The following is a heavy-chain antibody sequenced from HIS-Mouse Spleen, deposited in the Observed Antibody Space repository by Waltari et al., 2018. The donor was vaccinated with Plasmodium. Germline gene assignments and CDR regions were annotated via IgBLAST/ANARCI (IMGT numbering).Heavy chain of an antibody. D-gene: IGHD1-7*01. CDR3: ARDRITGTSYFDY. J-gene: IGHJ4*02. CDR2: IYYSGST. Sequence: QLQLQESGPGLVKPSETLSLTCTVSGASISSSSYYWGWIRQPPGKGLEWIGSIYYSGSTYYNPSLKSRVNISVDTSKNQFSLKLSSVTAADTAVYYCARDRITGTSYFDYWGQGTLVTVSS. CDR1: GASISSSSYY. V-gene: IGHV4-39*07.